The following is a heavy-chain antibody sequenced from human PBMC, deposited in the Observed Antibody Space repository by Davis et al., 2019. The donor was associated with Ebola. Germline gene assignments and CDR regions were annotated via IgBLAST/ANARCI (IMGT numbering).Heavy chain of an antibody. J-gene: IGHJ4*02. CDR1: GFAFSNYW. Sequence: GESLKISCAASGFAFSNYWMSWVRQAPGKGLEWVSVIHSGGSTYYADSAKGRFTISRDNSKNTLYLQMNSLRTEDTAVYYCARGGYSGYDNYLDYWGQGTLVTVSS. V-gene: IGHV3-66*02. CDR3: ARGGYSGYDNYLDY. D-gene: IGHD5-12*01. CDR2: IHSGGST.